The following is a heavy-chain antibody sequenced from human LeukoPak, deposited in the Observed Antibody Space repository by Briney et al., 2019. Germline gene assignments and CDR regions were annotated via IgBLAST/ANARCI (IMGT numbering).Heavy chain of an antibody. CDR3: ARVAVAGPTGWFDP. J-gene: IGHJ5*02. Sequence: PGGSLRLSCAASGFTFSSYDMHWVRQATGKGLEWVSAIGTAGDTYYPGSVKGRFTISRENAKNSLYLQMNSLRAGDTAVYYCARVAVAGPTGWFDPWGQGTLVTVSS. V-gene: IGHV3-13*01. CDR2: IGTAGDT. CDR1: GFTFSSYD. D-gene: IGHD6-13*01.